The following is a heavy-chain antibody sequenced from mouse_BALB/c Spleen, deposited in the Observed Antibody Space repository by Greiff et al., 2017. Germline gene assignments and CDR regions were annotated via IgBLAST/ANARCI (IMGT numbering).Heavy chain of an antibody. D-gene: IGHD1-1*01. J-gene: IGHJ3*01. CDR3: ATLSYYGSSPFAY. V-gene: IGHV5-12-1*01. CDR1: GFAFSSYD. Sequence: EVKLMESGGGLVKPGGSLKLSCAASGFAFSSYDMSWVRQTPEKRLEWVAYISSGGGSTYYPDTVKGRFTISRDNAKNTLYLQMSSLKSEDTAMYYCATLSYYGSSPFAYWGQGTLVTVSA. CDR2: ISSGGGST.